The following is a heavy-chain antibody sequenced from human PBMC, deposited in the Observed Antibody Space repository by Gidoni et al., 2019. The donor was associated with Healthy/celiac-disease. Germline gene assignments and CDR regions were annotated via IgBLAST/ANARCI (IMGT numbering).Heavy chain of an antibody. J-gene: IGHJ4*02. CDR3: AREIRVGGSVVTSSFDY. D-gene: IGHD2-21*02. CDR2: ISSSSSYI. CDR1: GFTFSSYS. V-gene: IGHV3-21*01. Sequence: EVQLVESGGGLVKPGGSLRLACAASGFTFSSYSMNWVRQAPGNRLEWVSSISSSSSYIYYADSVKGRFTISRDNAKNSLYLQMNSLRAEDTAVYYCAREIRVGGSVVTSSFDYWGQGPLVTVSS.